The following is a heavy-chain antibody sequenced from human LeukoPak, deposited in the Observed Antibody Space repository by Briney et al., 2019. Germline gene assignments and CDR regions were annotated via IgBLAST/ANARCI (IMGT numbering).Heavy chain of an antibody. CDR3: AKDPDYYYDSSGYYYSIDWFDY. CDR2: ISYDGSNK. Sequence: GGSLRLSCAASGFTFSSYAMHWVRQAPGKGLEWVAVISYDGSNKYYADSVKGRFTISRDNSKNTLYLQMNSLRAEDTAVYYCAKDPDYYYDSSGYYYSIDWFDYWGQGTLVTVSS. J-gene: IGHJ4*02. V-gene: IGHV3-30-3*01. CDR1: GFTFSSYA. D-gene: IGHD3-22*01.